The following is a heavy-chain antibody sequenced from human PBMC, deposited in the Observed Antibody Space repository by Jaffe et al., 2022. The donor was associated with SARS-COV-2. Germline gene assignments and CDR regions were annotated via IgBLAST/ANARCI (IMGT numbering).Heavy chain of an antibody. J-gene: IGHJ4*02. V-gene: IGHV3-21*01. CDR2: ISSSSSYI. D-gene: IGHD6-19*01. CDR1: GFTFSSYS. Sequence: EVQLVESGGGLVKPGGSLRLSCAASGFTFSSYSMNWVRQAPGKGLEWVSSISSSSSYIYYADSVKGRFTISRDNAKNSLYLQMNSLRAEDTAVYYCARSDRVTSSGWYIGWGQGTLVTVSS. CDR3: ARSDRVTSSGWYIG.